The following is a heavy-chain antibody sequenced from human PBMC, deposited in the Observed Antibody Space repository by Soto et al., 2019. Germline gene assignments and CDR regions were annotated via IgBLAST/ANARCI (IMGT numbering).Heavy chain of an antibody. Sequence: GGSLRLSXAASGFTFSSYWMHWVRQAPGKGLVWVSRTNSDGSSTSYADSVKGRFTISRDNAKNTLYLQMNSLRAEDTAVYYCARDRRVAMVFDYWGQGTLVTVSS. CDR2: TNSDGSST. CDR1: GFTFSSYW. CDR3: ARDRRVAMVFDY. J-gene: IGHJ4*02. V-gene: IGHV3-74*01. D-gene: IGHD5-18*01.